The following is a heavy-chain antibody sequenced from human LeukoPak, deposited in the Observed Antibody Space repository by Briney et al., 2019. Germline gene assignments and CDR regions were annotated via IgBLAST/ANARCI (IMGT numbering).Heavy chain of an antibody. V-gene: IGHV5-51*01. CDR2: IYPGDSDT. Sequence: GESLQISCQCSGSTFTSYWIGWVRPVPGKGLEWTGIIYPGDSDTRYSPSFQGQVTISADKSISTAYLQWSSLKASDTAMYYCASPQYCSGGSCYYAFDIWGQGTMVTVSS. CDR3: ASPQYCSGGSCYYAFDI. D-gene: IGHD2-15*01. CDR1: GSTFTSYW. J-gene: IGHJ3*02.